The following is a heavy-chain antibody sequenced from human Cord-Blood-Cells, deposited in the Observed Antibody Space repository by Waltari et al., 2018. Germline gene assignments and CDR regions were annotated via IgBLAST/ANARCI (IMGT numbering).Heavy chain of an antibody. J-gene: IGHJ4*02. V-gene: IGHV3-21*01. CDR3: ARDHFSSSCYNPFDY. D-gene: IGHD6-13*01. CDR2: SSYI. Sequence: SSYIYYADSVKGRFTISRDNAKNSLYLQMNSLRAEDTAVYYCARDHFSSSCYNPFDYWGQGTLVTVSS.